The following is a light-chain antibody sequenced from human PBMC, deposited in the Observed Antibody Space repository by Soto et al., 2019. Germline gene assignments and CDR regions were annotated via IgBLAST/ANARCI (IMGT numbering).Light chain of an antibody. V-gene: IGLV1-40*01. Sequence: QSVLTQPPSVSGAPGQRVTISCTGSSSNIGAGYDVHWYQQLPGTAPKLMIYEVSNRPSGVSNRFSGSKSGNTASLTISGLQAEDEADYYCSSYTSSSTVFGTGTKVTVL. CDR2: EVS. CDR3: SSYTSSSTV. J-gene: IGLJ1*01. CDR1: SSNIGAGYD.